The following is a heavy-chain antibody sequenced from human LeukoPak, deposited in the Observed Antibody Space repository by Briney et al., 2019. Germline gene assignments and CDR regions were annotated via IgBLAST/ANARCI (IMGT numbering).Heavy chain of an antibody. V-gene: IGHV3-7*05. J-gene: IGHJ5*01. CDR3: ARAPTATTRVFAS. Sequence: PGGSLRLSCAASGFIFSSYWMTWVRQAPGKGLEWVANIRQDGTETYYVDSLKGRFTISRDNAKNSLYLQLNSLRAEDTAVYYCARAPTATTRVFASWGQGTLVTVSS. CDR1: GFIFSSYW. CDR2: IRQDGTET. D-gene: IGHD4-17*01.